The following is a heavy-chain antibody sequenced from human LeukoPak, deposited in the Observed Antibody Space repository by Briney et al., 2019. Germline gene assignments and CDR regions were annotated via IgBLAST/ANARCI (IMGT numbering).Heavy chain of an antibody. CDR3: AKKFMVGGVMIDY. Sequence: SETLSLTCAVSGYSISSGYYWGWIRQPPGKGLEWIGSIYHSGSTYYNPSLKSRVTISVDTSKNQFSLKLSSVTAADTAVYYCAKKFMVGGVMIDYGAQGTLVTVSS. J-gene: IGHJ4*02. CDR2: IYHSGST. CDR1: GYSISSGYY. D-gene: IGHD3-10*01. V-gene: IGHV4-38-2*01.